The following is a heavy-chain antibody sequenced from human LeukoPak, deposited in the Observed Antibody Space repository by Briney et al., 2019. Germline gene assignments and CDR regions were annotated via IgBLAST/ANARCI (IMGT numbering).Heavy chain of an antibody. D-gene: IGHD2-8*01. J-gene: IGHJ4*02. Sequence: PSETLSLTCTVSGGSTSSYYWNWIRQPPGKGLEWIGYIHYSGSTNYNPSLKSRVTISVDTSKNQFSLKLSSVTAADTAVYYCARGAKAYCTNGVCYLDYWGQGTLVTVSS. V-gene: IGHV4-59*01. CDR1: GGSTSSYY. CDR2: IHYSGST. CDR3: ARGAKAYCTNGVCYLDY.